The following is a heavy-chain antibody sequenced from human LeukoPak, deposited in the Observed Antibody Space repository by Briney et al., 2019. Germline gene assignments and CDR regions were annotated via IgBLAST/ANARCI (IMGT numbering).Heavy chain of an antibody. CDR1: GFTFSSYA. D-gene: IGHD7-27*01. J-gene: IGHJ4*02. V-gene: IGHV3-30*02. CDR2: IRYDGSNK. CDR3: AKDRQGSQSSGEDY. Sequence: GGSLRLSCAASGFTFSSYAMHWVRQAPGKGLEWVAFIRYDGSNKYYADSVKGRFTISRDNSNNTLYLQINSLRAEDTAVYYCAKDRQGSQSSGEDYWGQGTLVTASS.